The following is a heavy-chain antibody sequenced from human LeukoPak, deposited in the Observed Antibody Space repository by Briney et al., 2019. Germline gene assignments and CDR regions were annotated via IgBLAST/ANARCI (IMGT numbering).Heavy chain of an antibody. V-gene: IGHV3-48*02. CDR2: IRSSGSPI. CDR3: TRDPHALDY. CDR1: GFSVSSNY. Sequence: GGSLRLSCAASGFSVSSNYMNWVRQAPGKGLEWVSYIRSSGSPIYYADSVKGRFTISRDNAKNSLYLQMNSLRDEDTAVYYCTRDPHALDYWGQGTLVTVSS. J-gene: IGHJ4*02.